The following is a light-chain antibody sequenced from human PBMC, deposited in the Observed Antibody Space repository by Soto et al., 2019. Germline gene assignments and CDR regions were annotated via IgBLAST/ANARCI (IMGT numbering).Light chain of an antibody. J-gene: IGLJ1*01. Sequence: QSVLTQPPSASGSPGQSVTISCTGTSSDVGGYNYVSWYQHHPGKAPKLIIYEVYKRPSGVPDRFSGSKSSNTAALTVSVLQAEDEADYYCSSYVGTNSYVFGTGTKVTVL. CDR2: EVY. CDR1: SSDVGGYNY. V-gene: IGLV2-8*01. CDR3: SSYVGTNSYV.